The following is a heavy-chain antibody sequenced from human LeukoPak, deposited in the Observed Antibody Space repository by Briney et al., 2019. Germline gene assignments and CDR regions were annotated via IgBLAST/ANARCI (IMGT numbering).Heavy chain of an antibody. Sequence: SETLSLTCTVSGGSISSYYWSWIRQPPGKGLEWIGYIYYSGSTNYNPSLKSRVTISVDTSKNQFSLKLSSVTAADTAVYYCARIFGGYSYGYYYYYGMDVWGQGTTVTVSS. CDR2: IYYSGST. CDR3: ARIFGGYSYGYYYYYGMDV. J-gene: IGHJ6*02. V-gene: IGHV4-59*12. D-gene: IGHD5-18*01. CDR1: GGSISSYY.